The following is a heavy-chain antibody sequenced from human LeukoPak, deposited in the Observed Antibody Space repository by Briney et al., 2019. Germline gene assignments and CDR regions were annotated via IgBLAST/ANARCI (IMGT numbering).Heavy chain of an antibody. J-gene: IGHJ4*02. CDR1: GYSFSSGYY. Sequence: PSETLSLTCTVSGYSFSSGYYWAWIRQPPGEGMGWIGSVVHTGTIYYNPSLKSRVTISVDTSKNQFSLRLSSVTAADTAVYYCAVQGSGFHNAPAGDFDYWGQGTLVTVSS. V-gene: IGHV4-38-2*02. CDR2: VVHTGTI. CDR3: AVQGSGFHNAPAGDFDY. D-gene: IGHD3-10*01.